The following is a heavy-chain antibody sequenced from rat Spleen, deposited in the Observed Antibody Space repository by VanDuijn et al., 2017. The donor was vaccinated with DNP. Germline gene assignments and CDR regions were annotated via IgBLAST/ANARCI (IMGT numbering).Heavy chain of an antibody. CDR1: GFSLTDYS. CDR3: TRGYDY. J-gene: IGHJ2*01. CDR2: MWSGGTT. V-gene: IGHV2S63*01. Sequence: EVQLKESGPGLVQPSQTLSLTCTVSGFSLTDYSVHWVRQPPGKGLEWMGVMWSGGTTAYNSALKSRLSISRDTSKSQVFLKMNSLQTEETAIYYCTRGYDYWGQGVMVTVSS.